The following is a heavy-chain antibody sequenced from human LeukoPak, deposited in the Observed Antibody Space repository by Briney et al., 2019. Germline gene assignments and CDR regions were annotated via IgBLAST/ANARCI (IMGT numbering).Heavy chain of an antibody. V-gene: IGHV3-48*01. J-gene: IGHJ6*03. CDR3: AREYSSSSSGYYYYMDV. D-gene: IGHD6-6*01. CDR1: GFTFSSYS. Sequence: GGSLRLSCAASGFTFSSYSMNWVRQAPGKGLEWVSYISSSSSTIYYADSVKGRFTISRDNAKNSLYLQMNSLRAEDTAVYYCAREYSSSSSGYYYYMDVWGKGTTVTVSS. CDR2: ISSSSSTI.